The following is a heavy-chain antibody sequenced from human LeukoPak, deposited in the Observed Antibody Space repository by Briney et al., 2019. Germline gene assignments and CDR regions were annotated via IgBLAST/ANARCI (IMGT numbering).Heavy chain of an antibody. D-gene: IGHD6-25*01. CDR1: GYTFTSYD. CDR2: MNPNSGNT. J-gene: IGHJ6*03. V-gene: IGHV1-8*03. CDR3: ARRAGSSGRVSTGRYYYCYMDD. Sequence: ASVKVSCKASGYTFTSYDINWVRQATGQGLEWMGWMNPNSGNTGYAQKFQGRVTITRNTSISTAYMELSSLRSEDTAVYYCARRAGSSGRVSTGRYYYCYMDDWGKGTTVTVSS.